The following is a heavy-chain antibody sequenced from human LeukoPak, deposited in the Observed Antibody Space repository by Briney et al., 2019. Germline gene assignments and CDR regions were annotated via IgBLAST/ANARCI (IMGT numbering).Heavy chain of an antibody. CDR2: IYYSGST. V-gene: IGHV4-39*01. Sequence: PSETLSLTCTVSGGSISSSSYYWGWIRQPPGRGLEWSGSIYYSGSTYYNPSLKSRVTISVDTSKNQFSLKLSSVTAADTAVYYCARHPDDYVWGSYRPNWFDPWGQGTLVTVSS. CDR3: ARHPDDYVWGSYRPNWFDP. D-gene: IGHD3-16*02. J-gene: IGHJ5*02. CDR1: GGSISSSSYY.